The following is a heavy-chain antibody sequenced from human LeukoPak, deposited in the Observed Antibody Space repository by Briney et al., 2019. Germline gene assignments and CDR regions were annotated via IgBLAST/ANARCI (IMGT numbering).Heavy chain of an antibody. J-gene: IGHJ4*02. CDR2: IYYSGST. CDR1: GGSISSSSYY. D-gene: IGHD3-16*01. V-gene: IGHV4-39*01. CDR3: ARQAIRGPPDY. Sequence: SETLSLTCTVSGGSISSSSYYWGWIRQPPGKGLEWIGSIYYSGSTYYNPSLKSRVTISVDTSKNQYSLKLSPVTAADTAVYYCARQAIRGPPDYWGQGTLVTVSS.